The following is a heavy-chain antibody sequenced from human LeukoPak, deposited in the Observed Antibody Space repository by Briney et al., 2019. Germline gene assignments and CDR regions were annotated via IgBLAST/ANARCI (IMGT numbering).Heavy chain of an antibody. Sequence: PSETLSLTCAVYGGSFSGYYWSWIRQPPGKGLEWIGSIYYSGSTYYNPSLKSRVTISVDTSKNQFSLKLSSVTAADTAVYYCARSYDFWSGNDAFDIWGQGTMVTVSS. D-gene: IGHD3-3*01. CDR2: IYYSGST. V-gene: IGHV4-34*01. CDR3: ARSYDFWSGNDAFDI. J-gene: IGHJ3*02. CDR1: GGSFSGYY.